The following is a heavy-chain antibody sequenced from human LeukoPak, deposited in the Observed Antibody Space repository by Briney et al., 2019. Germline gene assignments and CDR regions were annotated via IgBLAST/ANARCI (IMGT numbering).Heavy chain of an antibody. D-gene: IGHD3-9*01. J-gene: IGHJ3*02. CDR2: INPNSGGT. Sequence: ASVKVTCKASGYTFTGYYMHWVRQAPGQGLEWMGWINPNSGGTNYAQKFQGRVTMTRDTSISTAYMELSRLRSDDTAVYYCAREYGDILTSYSDAFDIWGQGTMVTVSS. CDR1: GYTFTGYY. CDR3: AREYGDILTSYSDAFDI. V-gene: IGHV1-2*02.